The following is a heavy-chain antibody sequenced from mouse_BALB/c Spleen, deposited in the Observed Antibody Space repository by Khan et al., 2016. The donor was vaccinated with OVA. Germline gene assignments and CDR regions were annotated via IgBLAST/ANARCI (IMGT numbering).Heavy chain of an antibody. V-gene: IGHV4-1*02. CDR2: INPDSSKI. Sequence: EVKLLESGGGLVQPGGSLKLSCAASGFAFSRYWMSWVRQAPGKGLEWIGEINPDSSKINYTPSLKDKFIISRDNAKNTLYLPMSKVGAEDSAIYYCVRLGGFRACWGQGTLVTVS. CDR1: GFAFSRYW. D-gene: IGHD4-1*01. CDR3: VRLGGFRAC. J-gene: IGHJ3*01.